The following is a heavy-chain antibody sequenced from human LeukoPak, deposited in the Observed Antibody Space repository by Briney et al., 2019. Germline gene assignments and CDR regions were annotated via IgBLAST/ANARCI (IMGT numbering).Heavy chain of an antibody. V-gene: IGHV4-31*03. CDR1: NGSINSGGHY. D-gene: IGHD3-3*01. Sequence: SKTLSLTCTVSNGSINSGGHYWSWIRQHPGKGLEWIAYIYYSGSTYYNPSLKSRVIMSVDTSKNQFSLRLTSVTAADTAIYYCARDRSGYFDFDYWGQGTLVTVSS. CDR3: ARDRSGYFDFDY. J-gene: IGHJ4*02. CDR2: IYYSGST.